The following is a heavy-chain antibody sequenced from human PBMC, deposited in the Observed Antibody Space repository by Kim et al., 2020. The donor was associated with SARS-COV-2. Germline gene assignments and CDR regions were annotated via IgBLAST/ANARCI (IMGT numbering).Heavy chain of an antibody. Sequence: YTDAVNGRFPISRDNAKNSLYLQMNSLRAEDTAVYYCARDLDRDGYLFDYWGQGTLVTVSS. V-gene: IGHV3-11*01. CDR3: ARDLDRDGYLFDY. J-gene: IGHJ4*02. D-gene: IGHD5-12*01.